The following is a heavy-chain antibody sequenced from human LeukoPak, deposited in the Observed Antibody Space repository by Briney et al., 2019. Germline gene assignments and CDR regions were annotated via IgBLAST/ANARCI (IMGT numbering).Heavy chain of an antibody. CDR3: ARDSGYCSGGSCLSPYGMDV. CDR2: IWYDGSNK. CDR1: GFTFSSYG. D-gene: IGHD2-15*01. Sequence: GGSLRLSCAASGFTFSSYGMHWVRQAPGKGLEWVAVIWYDGSNKYYADSVKGRFTISRDNSKNTLNLQMNSLRAEDTAVYYCARDSGYCSGGSCLSPYGMDVWGQGTTVTVSS. V-gene: IGHV3-33*01. J-gene: IGHJ6*02.